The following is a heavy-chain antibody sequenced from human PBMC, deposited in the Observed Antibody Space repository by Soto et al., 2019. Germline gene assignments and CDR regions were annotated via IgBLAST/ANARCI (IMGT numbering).Heavy chain of an antibody. Sequence: QVHLVQSGAEVKKPGASVKVSCQGSGYAFTTYGITWVRQAPGQGLEWMGWISAHNGNTNYAQKLQGRVTVTRDTSTSTAYMELRSLRYDATAVYYCASGRYGDYWGQGALVNVSS. CDR3: ASGRYGDY. J-gene: IGHJ4*02. CDR2: ISAHNGNT. V-gene: IGHV1-18*01. CDR1: GYAFTTYG. D-gene: IGHD1-26*01.